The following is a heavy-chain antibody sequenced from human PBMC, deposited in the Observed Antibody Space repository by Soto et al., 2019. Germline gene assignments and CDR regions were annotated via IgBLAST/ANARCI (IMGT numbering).Heavy chain of an antibody. J-gene: IGHJ4*02. D-gene: IGHD3-9*01. Sequence: GSLRLSCAASGFAFNSYEMDWFRQTPEKGLEWLAYITGSGGAIFHADSVKGRFSISRDNAKNSLFLEMNHLTADDTGVYYCAKVAPFILGSPVWGQGTLVTVSS. CDR1: GFAFNSYE. CDR3: AKVAPFILGSPV. V-gene: IGHV3-48*03. CDR2: ITGSGGAI.